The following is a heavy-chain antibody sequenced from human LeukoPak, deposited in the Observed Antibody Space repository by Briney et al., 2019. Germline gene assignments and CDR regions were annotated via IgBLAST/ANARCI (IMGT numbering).Heavy chain of an antibody. J-gene: IGHJ3*02. CDR2: ISSSGDSI. Sequence: PGGSLRLSCAASGFSLTTYEMNWVRQAPGKGLEWVSYISSSGDSIYYADSVKGRFTISRDNAKNSLSLQMNSPRAEDTAIYYCARDRRVGATWSVGAFDIWGQGTTVTVSS. CDR1: GFSLTTYE. D-gene: IGHD1-26*01. CDR3: ARDRRVGATWSVGAFDI. V-gene: IGHV3-48*03.